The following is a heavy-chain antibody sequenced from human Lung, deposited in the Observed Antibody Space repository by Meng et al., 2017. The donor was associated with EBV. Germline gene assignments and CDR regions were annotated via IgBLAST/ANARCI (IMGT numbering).Heavy chain of an antibody. V-gene: IGHV4-30-4*01. D-gene: IGHD3-22*01. CDR2: IYYSGSR. Sequence: QVKLQESGPGLVKPSQTLSLTCTVSGDSISSTDYYWSWVRQPPGKGLEWIGYIYYSGSRYYNPSLKSRVTISVDTSKNQFSLKLSSVTAADTAVYYCARVTGKIYYDGSGYPEAFDYWGQGTLVTVSS. CDR1: GDSISSTDYY. CDR3: ARVTGKIYYDGSGYPEAFDY. J-gene: IGHJ4*02.